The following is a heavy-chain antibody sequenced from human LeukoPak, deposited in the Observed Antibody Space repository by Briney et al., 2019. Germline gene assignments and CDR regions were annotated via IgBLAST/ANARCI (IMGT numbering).Heavy chain of an antibody. J-gene: IGHJ4*02. CDR1: GFTFTSYD. V-gene: IGHV3-23*01. Sequence: GGSLRLSCAASGFTFTSYDMSWVRQAPGKGLERVSLISRSADNTHYTDSVKGRFTISRDNSKNTVYLQMNSLRAEDTAVYYCIKGGWLDYWGQGTLVTVSS. D-gene: IGHD6-19*01. CDR2: ISRSADNT. CDR3: IKGGWLDY.